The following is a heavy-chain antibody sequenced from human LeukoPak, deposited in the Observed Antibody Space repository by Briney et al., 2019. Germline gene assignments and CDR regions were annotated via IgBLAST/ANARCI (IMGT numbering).Heavy chain of an antibody. D-gene: IGHD3-22*01. CDR2: ISSTSTYI. V-gene: IGHV3-21*01. J-gene: IGHJ4*02. CDR3: AGENYYESSGFN. Sequence: GGSLRLSCAASGFTFSSYTMNWVRQAPGKGLEWVSSISSTSTYIYYADSVKGRFTISRDDAKDSLYLQMNSLRAEDTAVYYCAGENYYESSGFNWGQGTLVTVSS. CDR1: GFTFSSYT.